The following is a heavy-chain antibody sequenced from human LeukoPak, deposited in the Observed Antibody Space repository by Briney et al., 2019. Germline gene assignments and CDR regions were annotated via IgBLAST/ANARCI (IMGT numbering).Heavy chain of an antibody. D-gene: IGHD6-6*01. J-gene: IGHJ4*02. CDR3: ARGHSSSPLQYDY. V-gene: IGHV1-8*01. CDR2: MNPNSGNT. CDR1: GYTFTSYD. Sequence: VSVKVSCKASGYTFTSYDINWVRQATGQGLEWMGWMNPNSGNTGYAQKFQGRVTMTRNTSISTAYMELSSLRSEDTAVYYCARGHSSSPLQYDYWGQGTLVTVSS.